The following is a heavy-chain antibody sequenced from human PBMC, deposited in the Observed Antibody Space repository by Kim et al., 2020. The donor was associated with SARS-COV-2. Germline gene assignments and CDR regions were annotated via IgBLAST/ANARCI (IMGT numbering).Heavy chain of an antibody. D-gene: IGHD5-12*01. Sequence: GNTNNAPKLQGRVTMTTDTSTSTAYMELRSLRSDDTAVYYCARGSGYGGYWGQGTLVTVSS. CDR2: GNT. CDR3: ARGSGYGGY. J-gene: IGHJ4*02. V-gene: IGHV1-18*01.